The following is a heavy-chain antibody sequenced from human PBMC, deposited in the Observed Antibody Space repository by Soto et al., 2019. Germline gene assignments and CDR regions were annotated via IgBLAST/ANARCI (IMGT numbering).Heavy chain of an antibody. D-gene: IGHD3-22*01. V-gene: IGHV4-59*01. J-gene: IGHJ4*02. Sequence: SETLSLTCTVSGGSLSGYYWSWIRQPPGKGLEWIGDFYSSGSPHHNPSLKNRVSISEDSSKNEFSLKLSSVTAADTAIYYCAREFYYDSSGIGFDSWGQGTLVTVSS. CDR2: FYSSGSP. CDR1: GGSLSGYY. CDR3: AREFYYDSSGIGFDS.